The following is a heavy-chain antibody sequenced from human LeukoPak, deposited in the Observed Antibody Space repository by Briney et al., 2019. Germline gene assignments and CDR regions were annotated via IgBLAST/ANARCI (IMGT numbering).Heavy chain of an antibody. Sequence: GGSLRLSCGASGFMFRSYWMSWVRQAPGKGLKWVANIKEDGSEKHHVDSVKGRFTISRDNAKNSLYLQMNSLRAEDTAVYYCARVRPAISYWGQGTLVTVSS. CDR2: IKEDGSEK. CDR3: ARVRPAISY. J-gene: IGHJ4*02. CDR1: GFMFRSYW. V-gene: IGHV3-7*01. D-gene: IGHD3-3*02.